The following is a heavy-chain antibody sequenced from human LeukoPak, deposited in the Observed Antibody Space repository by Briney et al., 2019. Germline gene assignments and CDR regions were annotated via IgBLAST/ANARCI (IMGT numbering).Heavy chain of an antibody. CDR2: INNDGSST. Sequence: GGSLRLSCAASGFTFSSYSMNWVRQAPGKGLLWVSFINNDGSSTSYADSVKGRFTISRDNAKNTLHLQMNSLRAEDTAAYFCAKDWSIAARRRGGSFDYWGQGTLVTVSS. CDR3: AKDWSIAARRRGGSFDY. D-gene: IGHD6-6*01. V-gene: IGHV3-74*01. J-gene: IGHJ4*02. CDR1: GFTFSSYS.